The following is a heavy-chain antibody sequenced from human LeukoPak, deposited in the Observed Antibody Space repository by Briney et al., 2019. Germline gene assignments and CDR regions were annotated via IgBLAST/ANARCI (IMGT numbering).Heavy chain of an antibody. J-gene: IGHJ4*02. D-gene: IGHD3-9*01. CDR3: ARDYDWALDF. CDR1: GFTFSNAW. CDR2: INHDGEAI. Sequence: GGSLRLSCAASGFTFSNAWMSWVRQAPGKGLEWIAYINHDGEAIYYPQFVRGRFIISRDNAKNTLFLQMNDLRDEDTAVYYCARDYDWALDFWGQGTRVTVSS. V-gene: IGHV3-48*02.